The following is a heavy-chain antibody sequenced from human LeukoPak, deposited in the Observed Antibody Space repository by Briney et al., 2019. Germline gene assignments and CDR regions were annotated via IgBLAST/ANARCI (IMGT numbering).Heavy chain of an antibody. J-gene: IGHJ5*02. V-gene: IGHV3-7*03. CDR1: GFTFSGHW. CDR2: INQHGSGI. Sequence: GRSLRLSCAASGFTFSGHWMSWVRQAPGKGLEWVASINQHGSGIYYVDSVKGRFIISRDNAKSSLYVQMNSLRPEDTAVYYCARLLGEATVWDLWGQGTLVTVSS. D-gene: IGHD4-17*01. CDR3: ARLLGEATVWDL.